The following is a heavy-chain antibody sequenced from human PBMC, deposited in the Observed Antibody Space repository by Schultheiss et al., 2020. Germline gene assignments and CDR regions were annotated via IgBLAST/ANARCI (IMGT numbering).Heavy chain of an antibody. Sequence: SETLSLTGTVSGGSISSYYWSWIRQPPGKGLEWIGYIYYSGSTNYNPSLKSRVTISVDTSKNQFSLKLSSVTAADTAVYYCARDLGYCSSTSCYYYGMDVWGQGTTVTVSS. CDR3: ARDLGYCSSTSCYYYGMDV. J-gene: IGHJ6*02. CDR1: GGSISSYY. CDR2: IYYSGST. D-gene: IGHD2-2*01. V-gene: IGHV4-59*01.